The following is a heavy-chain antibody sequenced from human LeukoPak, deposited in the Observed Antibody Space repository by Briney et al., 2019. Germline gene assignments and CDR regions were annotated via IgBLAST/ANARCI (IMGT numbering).Heavy chain of an antibody. D-gene: IGHD1-26*01. V-gene: IGHV4-34*01. CDR3: ARMGSPFDY. CDR1: GEPFSDYY. CDR2: INHSGST. J-gene: IGHJ4*02. Sequence: PSETLSVTCAVYGEPFSDYYWSWIRQPPGKGLEWIGEINHSGSTNYNPSLKSRVTISVDTSKNQFSLKLSSVTAADTAVYYCARMGSPFDYWGQGTLVTVSS.